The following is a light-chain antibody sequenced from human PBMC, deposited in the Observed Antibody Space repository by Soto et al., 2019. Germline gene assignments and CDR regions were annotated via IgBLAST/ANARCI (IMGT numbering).Light chain of an antibody. CDR2: VNSDGSH. CDR1: SGHSSNA. J-gene: IGLJ1*01. V-gene: IGLV4-69*02. Sequence: QLVLTQSPSASSSPGASVKLTCTLSSGHSSNAIAWHQQQPEKGPRYLMKVNSDGSHSKGDGTPDRFSGASSGAERYLTVSSLQSEDEADYYCQTWGTGFHVFGAGTKVTVL. CDR3: QTWGTGFHV.